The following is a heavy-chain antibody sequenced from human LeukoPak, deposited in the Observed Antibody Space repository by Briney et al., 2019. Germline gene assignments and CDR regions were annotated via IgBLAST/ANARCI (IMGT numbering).Heavy chain of an antibody. D-gene: IGHD3-22*01. V-gene: IGHV4-59*01. CDR2: IYYSGST. CDR3: ARGDDSSGYYQAYYFDY. J-gene: IGHJ4*02. Sequence: PSETLSLTCTVSGGSISSYYWSWIRQPPGKGLEWIGYIYYSGSTNYNPSLKSRVTISVDTSKSQFSLKLSSVTAADTAVYYCARGDDSSGYYQAYYFDYWGQGTLVTVSS. CDR1: GGSISSYY.